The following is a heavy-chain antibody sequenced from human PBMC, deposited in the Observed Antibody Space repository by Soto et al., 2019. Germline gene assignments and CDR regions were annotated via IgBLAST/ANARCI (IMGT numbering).Heavy chain of an antibody. J-gene: IGHJ4*02. V-gene: IGHV1-46*01. D-gene: IGHD3-10*01. CDR2: INPSGGST. Sequence: GASVKVSCKASGYTFTSYYMHWVRQAPGQGLEWMGIINPSGGSTSYAQKFQGRVTMTRDTSTSTVYMELSSLRSEDTAVYYCARDQFKSMVRGVIIDDNFDYWGQGTLVTVSS. CDR1: GYTFTSYY. CDR3: ARDQFKSMVRGVIIDDNFDY.